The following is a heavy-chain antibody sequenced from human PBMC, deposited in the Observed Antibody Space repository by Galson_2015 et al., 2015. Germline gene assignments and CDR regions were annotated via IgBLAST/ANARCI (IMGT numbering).Heavy chain of an antibody. D-gene: IGHD3-22*01. J-gene: IGHJ4*02. V-gene: IGHV3-9*01. CDR3: AKSYYYDSSGRIFSGYYFDY. CDR1: GFTFDDYA. CDR2: ISWNSGSI. Sequence: SLRLSCAASGFTFDDYAMHWVRHAPGKGLEWVSGISWNSGSIGYADSVKGRFTISRDNAKNSLYLQMNSLRAEDTALYYCAKSYYYDSSGRIFSGYYFDYWGQGTLVTVSS.